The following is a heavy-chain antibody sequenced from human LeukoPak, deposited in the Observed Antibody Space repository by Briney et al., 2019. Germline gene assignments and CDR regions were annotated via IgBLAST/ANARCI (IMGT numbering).Heavy chain of an antibody. V-gene: IGHV1-2*02. D-gene: IGHD6-13*01. Sequence: ASVKVSCKASNYTFTSYGISWVRQAPGQGLEWMGWINHNSGGTKYAQKFQGRVTMTGDTSISTAYMELSGLRSDDTAVYYCARGAGSSIDYWGQGTLVTVSS. CDR1: NYTFTSYG. CDR3: ARGAGSSIDY. CDR2: INHNSGGT. J-gene: IGHJ4*02.